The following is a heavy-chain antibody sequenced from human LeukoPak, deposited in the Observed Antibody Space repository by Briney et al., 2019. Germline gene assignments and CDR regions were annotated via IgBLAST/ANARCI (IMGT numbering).Heavy chain of an antibody. CDR1: AGSISSGGYY. D-gene: IGHD2-2*01. Sequence: SQTLSLTCTVSAGSISSGGYYWSWIRQHPGKGLEWIGYIYYTGSTYYNPPLKSRVTISVDTSKNQFSLNLSSVTAADTAVYYCARRDCSSTSCPFDYWGQGALVTVSS. CDR3: ARRDCSSTSCPFDY. CDR2: IYYTGST. J-gene: IGHJ4*02. V-gene: IGHV4-31*03.